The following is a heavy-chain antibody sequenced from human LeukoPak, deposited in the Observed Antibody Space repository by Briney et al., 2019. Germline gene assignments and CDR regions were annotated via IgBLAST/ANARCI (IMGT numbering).Heavy chain of an antibody. D-gene: IGHD6-13*01. J-gene: IGHJ4*02. V-gene: IGHV3-23*01. CDR2: ISGSGAST. Sequence: GGSLRLSCAASGFTFGTYAMTWVRQAPAKGLEWVSVISGSGASTNYADSVKGRLIISRDNSKNTLYLQMNSLRAEDTAVYYCAKNHYSSSRDYFDYWGQGTLVTVSS. CDR1: GFTFGTYA. CDR3: AKNHYSSSRDYFDY.